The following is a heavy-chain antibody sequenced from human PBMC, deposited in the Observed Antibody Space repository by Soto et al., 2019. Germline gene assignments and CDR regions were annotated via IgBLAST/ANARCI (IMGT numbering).Heavy chain of an antibody. Sequence: PSETLSLTCTVSGGSISNYYWSWIRQPPGKRLEWIGYVYYSGSINFNPSLKSRVTMSVDTSKNQFSLKLSSVTAADTAVYYCARGFCSGTTCYSHYGMDVWGQGTTVTVSS. CDR3: ARGFCSGTTCYSHYGMDV. J-gene: IGHJ6*02. CDR2: VYYSGSI. V-gene: IGHV4-59*01. D-gene: IGHD2-2*01. CDR1: GGSISNYY.